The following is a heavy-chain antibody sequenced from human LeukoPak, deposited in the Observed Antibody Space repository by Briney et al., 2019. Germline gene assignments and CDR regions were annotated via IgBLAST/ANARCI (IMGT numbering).Heavy chain of an antibody. CDR1: GGSISSGSYY. J-gene: IGHJ5*02. CDR2: IYTSGST. D-gene: IGHD3-10*01. Sequence: SQTLSLTCTVSGGSISSGSYYWSWIRQPAGKGLEWIGRIYTSGSTYYNPSLKSRVTISVDTSKNQFSLKLSSVTAADTAVYYCARSYYYGSGSYSDTWGQGTLVTVSS. CDR3: ARSYYYGSGSYSDT. V-gene: IGHV4-61*02.